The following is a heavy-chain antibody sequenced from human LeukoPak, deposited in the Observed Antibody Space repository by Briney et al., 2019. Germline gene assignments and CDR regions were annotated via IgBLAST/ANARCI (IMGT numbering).Heavy chain of an antibody. CDR1: GGSLSGYY. V-gene: IGHV4-34*01. Sequence: SETLSLTCALYGGSLSGYYWSWIRPPPGKGLEWIGEINHSGRTNYNPSIKSRVTISVDTSKIQFSLNLTSVTAADTAVYYCARLYIGGYSRSTNYNWFDPWGQGTLVTVSS. CDR3: ARLYIGGYSRSTNYNWFDP. D-gene: IGHD6-13*01. J-gene: IGHJ5*02. CDR2: INHSGRT.